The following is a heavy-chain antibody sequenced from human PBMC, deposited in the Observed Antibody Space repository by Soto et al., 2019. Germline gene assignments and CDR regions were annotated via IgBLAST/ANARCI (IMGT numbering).Heavy chain of an antibody. J-gene: IGHJ4*02. Sequence: PSETLSLTCAVYGGSFSGYYWSWIRQPPGKGLEWIGEINHSGSTNYNPSLKSRVTISVDTSKNQFSLKLSSVTAADTAVYYCARGRGVATINFGYWGQGTLVTVSS. CDR2: INHSGST. CDR3: ARGRGVATINFGY. CDR1: GGSFSGYY. D-gene: IGHD5-12*01. V-gene: IGHV4-34*01.